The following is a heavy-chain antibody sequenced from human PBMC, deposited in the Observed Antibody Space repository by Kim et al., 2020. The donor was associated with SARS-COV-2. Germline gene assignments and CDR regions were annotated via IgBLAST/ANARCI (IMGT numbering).Heavy chain of an antibody. Sequence: GGSLRLSCAASGFAFMPNAMNWVRQSPGKGLEWVAGIGGDGTTHYGDSAKGRFTITKDNFKNTLYLQMNNLRGADTAIYYCGKDLWDSSANDHCGQGTLV. V-gene: IGHV3-23*01. D-gene: IGHD1-26*01. CDR1: GFAFMPNA. CDR3: GKDLWDSSANDH. CDR2: IGGDGTT. J-gene: IGHJ4*02.